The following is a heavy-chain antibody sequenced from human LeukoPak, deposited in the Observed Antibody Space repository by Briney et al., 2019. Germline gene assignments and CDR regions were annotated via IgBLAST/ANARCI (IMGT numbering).Heavy chain of an antibody. Sequence: ASVKVSCKASGYTFTSYDMNWVRQAPGQGLEWMGRINTNTGNPTYAQGFTGRFVFSLDTSVSTAYLQISSLKAEDTAVYYCARDQRYCGGDCYDAFDIWGQGTMVTVSS. CDR2: INTNTGNP. CDR1: GYTFTSYD. V-gene: IGHV7-4-1*02. CDR3: ARDQRYCGGDCYDAFDI. J-gene: IGHJ3*02. D-gene: IGHD2-21*02.